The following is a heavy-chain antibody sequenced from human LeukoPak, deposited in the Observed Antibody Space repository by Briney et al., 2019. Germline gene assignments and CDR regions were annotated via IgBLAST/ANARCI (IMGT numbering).Heavy chain of an antibody. D-gene: IGHD4-11*01. V-gene: IGHV3-48*03. J-gene: IGHJ5*02. Sequence: GGSLRLSCAASGFTFSSYEMNWVRQAPGKGLEWVSYISSSGSTIYYADSVKGRFTISRDNAKNSLYLQMNSLRAEDTAVYYCARQSSNRYNWFDPWGQGTLVTVSS. CDR3: ARQSSNRYNWFDP. CDR1: GFTFSSYE. CDR2: ISSSGSTI.